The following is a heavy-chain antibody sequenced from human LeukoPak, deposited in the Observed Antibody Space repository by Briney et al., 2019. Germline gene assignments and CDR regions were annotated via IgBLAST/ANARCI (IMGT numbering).Heavy chain of an antibody. CDR1: GFPFSNYW. V-gene: IGHV3-74*01. CDR3: ARGYYSSSRFDS. J-gene: IGHJ4*02. CDR2: VNSDGSTT. Sequence: PGGPLRHSCAASGFPFSNYWMHWVRQAPGKGLVWVSRVNSDGSTTNYADSVKGRFTISRDNTENTLYMRMNSLRPEDTAVYYCARGYYSSSRFDSWGQGTLVTVSS. D-gene: IGHD6-13*01.